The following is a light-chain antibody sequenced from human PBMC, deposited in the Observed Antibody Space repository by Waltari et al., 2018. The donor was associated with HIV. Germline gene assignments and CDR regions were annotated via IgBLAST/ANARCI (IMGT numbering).Light chain of an antibody. CDR2: DAS. V-gene: IGKV1-33*01. CDR3: QHYDNLPPWT. Sequence: DIQMTQSPSSLSASVGDRGTITCQASQDISNYLNWYQQKSGKAPKLLIYDASNLQTGVPSRFSGRRSGTDFTFTISSLQPEDIATYYCQHYDNLPPWTFGQGTKVEIK. CDR1: QDISNY. J-gene: IGKJ1*01.